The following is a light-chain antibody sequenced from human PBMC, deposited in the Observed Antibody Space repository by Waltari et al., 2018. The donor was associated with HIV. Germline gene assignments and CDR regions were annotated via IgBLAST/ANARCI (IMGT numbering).Light chain of an antibody. Sequence: ILLTQSPSSLSGSVGDRVSMTCRASETVGTHLYWYRLKPGQAPRVLISRTSILQSGVPSRFSGSSSGSDFTLTISDLQPEDVATYYCHQAYTVPWSFGQGT. CDR1: ETVGTH. V-gene: IGKV1-39*01. CDR2: RTS. J-gene: IGKJ1*01. CDR3: HQAYTVPWS.